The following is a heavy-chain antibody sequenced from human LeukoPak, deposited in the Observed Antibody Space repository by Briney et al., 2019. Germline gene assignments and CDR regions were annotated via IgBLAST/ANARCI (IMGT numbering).Heavy chain of an antibody. D-gene: IGHD4-17*01. CDR1: GGTFSSYA. CDR3: ARLPRNYGDYVAY. J-gene: IGHJ4*02. V-gene: IGHV1-69*13. CDR2: IIPIFGTA. Sequence: SVKVSCKASGGTFSSYAISWVRQAPGQGLEWMGGIIPIFGTANYAQKFQGRVTITADESTSTAYMELSSLRSDDTAIYYCARLPRNYGDYVAYWGQGTLVTVSS.